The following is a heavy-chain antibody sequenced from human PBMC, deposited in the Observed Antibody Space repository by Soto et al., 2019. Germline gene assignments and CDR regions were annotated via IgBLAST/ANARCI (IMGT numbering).Heavy chain of an antibody. D-gene: IGHD3-10*01. J-gene: IGHJ4*02. V-gene: IGHV4-30-2*01. CDR3: ARDASGTGNYFDY. CDR2: IYHSGST. CDR1: GGSISSGGYS. Sequence: PSETLSLTCAVSGGSISSGGYSWSWIRQPPGKGLEWICYIYHSGSTYYNPSLKSRVTISADRSKNQFSLNLNSVTAADTAVYYCARDASGTGNYFDYWGQGTLVTVSS.